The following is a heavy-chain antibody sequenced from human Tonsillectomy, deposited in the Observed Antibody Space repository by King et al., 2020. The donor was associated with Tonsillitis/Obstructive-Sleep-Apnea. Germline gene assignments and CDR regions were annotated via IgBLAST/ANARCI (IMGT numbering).Heavy chain of an antibody. CDR2: IWYDGSNK. CDR3: ARDRDGYNLQGLDY. Sequence: VQLVESGGGVVQPGRSLRLSCAASGFTFSSYGMHWVRQAPGKGLEWVAVIWYDGSNKYYADSVKGRFTISRDNSKNTLYLQMNSPRAEDTAVYYCARDRDGYNLQGLDYWGQGTLVTVSS. V-gene: IGHV3-33*01. J-gene: IGHJ4*02. CDR1: GFTFSSYG. D-gene: IGHD5-24*01.